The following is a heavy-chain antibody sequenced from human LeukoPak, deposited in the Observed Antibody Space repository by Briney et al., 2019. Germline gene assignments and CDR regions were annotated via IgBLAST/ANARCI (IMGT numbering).Heavy chain of an antibody. V-gene: IGHV4-39*01. J-gene: IGHJ6*02. CDR3: ARGTPYCSSTSCYWSYYGMDV. Sequence: SETLSLTCTVSGGSISSSSYYWGWIRQPPGKGLEWIGSIYYSGSTYYNPSLKSRVTISVDTSKNQFSLKLSSVTAADTAVYYCARGTPYCSSTSCYWSYYGMDVWGQGTTVTVSS. CDR1: GGSISSSSYY. D-gene: IGHD2-2*01. CDR2: IYYSGST.